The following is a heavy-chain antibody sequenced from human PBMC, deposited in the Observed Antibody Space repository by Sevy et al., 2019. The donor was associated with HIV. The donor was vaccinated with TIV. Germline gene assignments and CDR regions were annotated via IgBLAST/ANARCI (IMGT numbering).Heavy chain of an antibody. V-gene: IGHV3-7*01. D-gene: IGHD5-18*01. Sequence: GGSLRLSCAASGFTFSSYWMSWVRQAPGKGLEWVANIKQDGREKYYVDSVKGRFTISRDNAKYSLYLQMNSLRAEDTAVYYCARVSGYSYGYFYFDYWGQGTLVTVSS. J-gene: IGHJ4*02. CDR2: IKQDGREK. CDR3: ARVSGYSYGYFYFDY. CDR1: GFTFSSYW.